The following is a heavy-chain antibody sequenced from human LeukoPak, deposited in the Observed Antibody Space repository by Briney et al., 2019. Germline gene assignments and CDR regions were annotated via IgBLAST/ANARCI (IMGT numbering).Heavy chain of an antibody. V-gene: IGHV3-21*01. J-gene: IGHJ4*02. D-gene: IGHD3-3*01. CDR1: GFTFSSYS. CDR2: ISSSSSYI. Sequence: GGSLRLSCAASGFTFSSYSMNWVRQAPGKGLEWVSSISSSSSYIYYADSVKGRCTISRDNAKNSLYLQMNSLRAEDTAVYYCARDPAAPLRFLEWLSYIDYWGQGTLVTVSS. CDR3: ARDPAAPLRFLEWLSYIDY.